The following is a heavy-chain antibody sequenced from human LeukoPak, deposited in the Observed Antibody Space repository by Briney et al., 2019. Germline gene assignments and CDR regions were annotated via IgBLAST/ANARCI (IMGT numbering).Heavy chain of an antibody. V-gene: IGHV3-48*03. CDR1: GFTFSSYE. D-gene: IGHD3-9*01. CDR2: ISSSGSTI. CDR3: ARAYYDILTGYYWYYFDY. J-gene: IGHJ4*02. Sequence: GGSLRPSCAASGFTFSSYEINWVRQAPGKGLEWVSYISSSGSTIYYADSVKGRFTISRDNAKNSLYLQMNSLRAEDTAVYYCARAYYDILTGYYWYYFDYWGQGTLVTVSS.